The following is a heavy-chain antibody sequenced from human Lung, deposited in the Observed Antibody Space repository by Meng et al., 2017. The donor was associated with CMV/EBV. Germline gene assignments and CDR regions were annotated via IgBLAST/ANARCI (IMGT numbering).Heavy chain of an antibody. J-gene: IGHJ4*02. CDR3: ARVYYDTSGSSHYFDF. CDR1: GYTFTGYY. Sequence: AXVXVSXXASGYTFTGYYMHWVRQAPGQGLEWMGWINPYTGGTNYPQKFQGRVTITRDTSISTAYMDLSRLRSDDTAVYYCARVYYDTSGSSHYFDFWGQGXLVTVSS. V-gene: IGHV1-2*02. CDR2: INPYTGGT. D-gene: IGHD3-22*01.